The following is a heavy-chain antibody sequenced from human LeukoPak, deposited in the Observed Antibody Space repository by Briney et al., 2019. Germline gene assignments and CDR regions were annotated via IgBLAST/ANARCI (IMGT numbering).Heavy chain of an antibody. CDR2: IDPSDSYT. Sequence: GGSLQISCKGSGSIFTSYWISWVRQLPGKGLEWMGRIDPSDSYTNYSPSFQGHVTISADKSISTAYLQWSSLKASDTAMYYCAREVVPAASGIYYYGMDVWGKGTTVTGSS. D-gene: IGHD2-2*01. V-gene: IGHV5-10-1*01. CDR3: AREVVPAASGIYYYGMDV. CDR1: GSIFTSYW. J-gene: IGHJ6*04.